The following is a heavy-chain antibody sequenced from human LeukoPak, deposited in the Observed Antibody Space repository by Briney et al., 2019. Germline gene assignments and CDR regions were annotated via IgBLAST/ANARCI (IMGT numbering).Heavy chain of an antibody. V-gene: IGHV3-48*03. CDR2: ISSSGSTI. CDR1: GFTFSSYE. Sequence: GGSLRLSCAASGFTFSSYEMNWVRQAPGKGLEWVSYISSSGSTIYYADSVKGRFTISRDNAKNSLYLQMNSLRAEDTAVYYCADLGITLIGGVWRKGPRVRISS. J-gene: IGHJ6*04. D-gene: IGHD3-10*02. CDR3: ADLGITLIGGV.